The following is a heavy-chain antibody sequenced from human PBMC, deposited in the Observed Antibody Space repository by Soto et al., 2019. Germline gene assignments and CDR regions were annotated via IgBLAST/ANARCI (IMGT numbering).Heavy chain of an antibody. CDR2: ISATGGGT. V-gene: IGHV3-23*01. Sequence: VRLSCAASGFTFSNYWMSWVRQAPGKGLEWVSLISATGGGTYYADSVKGRFTISRDNSHNTLYLQVHSLTAEDAAVYYCAKDRRAGGNSAFYFDFWGQGAQVTVSS. J-gene: IGHJ4*02. D-gene: IGHD3-16*01. CDR1: GFTFSNYW. CDR3: AKDRRAGGNSAFYFDF.